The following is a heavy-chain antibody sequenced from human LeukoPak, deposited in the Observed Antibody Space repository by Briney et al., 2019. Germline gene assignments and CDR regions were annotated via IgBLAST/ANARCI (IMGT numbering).Heavy chain of an antibody. CDR1: GFTFDDYG. V-gene: IGHV3-20*04. D-gene: IGHD6-13*01. CDR2: INWNGGST. J-gene: IGHJ4*02. Sequence: PGGSLRLSCAASGFTFDDYGMSWVRQAPGKGLEWVSGINWNGGSTGYADSVKGRFTISRDNAKNSLYLQMNSLRAEDTALYYCARDHSSSWSYYFDYWGQGTLVTVSS. CDR3: ARDHSSSWSYYFDY.